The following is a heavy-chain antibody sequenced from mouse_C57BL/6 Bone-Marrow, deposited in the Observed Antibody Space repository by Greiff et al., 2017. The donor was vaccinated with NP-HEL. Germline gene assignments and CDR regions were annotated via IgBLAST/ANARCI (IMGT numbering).Heavy chain of an antibody. V-gene: IGHV5-16*01. CDR3: AREGDYYGSSRYWYFDV. CDR2: INYDGSST. J-gene: IGHJ1*03. CDR1: GFTFSDYY. D-gene: IGHD1-1*01. Sequence: EVQLQESEGGLVQPGSSMKLSCPASGFTFSDYYMAWVRQVPDKGLEWVANINYDGSSTYYLDSLKSRFLISRDNAKNILYLQMSSLKSEDTATYYCAREGDYYGSSRYWYFDVWGTGTTVTVSS.